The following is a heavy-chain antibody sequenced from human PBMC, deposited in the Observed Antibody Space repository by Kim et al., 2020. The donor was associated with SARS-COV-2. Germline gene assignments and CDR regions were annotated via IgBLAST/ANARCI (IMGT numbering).Heavy chain of an antibody. CDR2: ISGSGGST. Sequence: GGSLRLSFAAAGFTFSSYAMSWVRQAPGKGLEWVSAISGSGGSTYYADSVKGRFTISRDNSKNTLYLQMNSLRAEDTAVYYCAKDFGAGSGSYYTDYYYGMDVWGQGTTVTVSS. D-gene: IGHD3-10*01. V-gene: IGHV3-23*01. CDR1: GFTFSSYA. J-gene: IGHJ6*02. CDR3: AKDFGAGSGSYYTDYYYGMDV.